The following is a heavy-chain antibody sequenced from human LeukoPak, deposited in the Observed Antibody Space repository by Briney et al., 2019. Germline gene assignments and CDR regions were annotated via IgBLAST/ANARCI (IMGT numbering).Heavy chain of an antibody. J-gene: IGHJ4*02. CDR2: IIPILGIA. D-gene: IGHD6-13*01. Sequence: GASVKVSCKASGGTFSSYAISWVRQAPGQGLEWMGRIIPILGIANYAQKFQGRVTITADKSTSTAYMELSSLRSEDTAVYYCACAAAGPNYFDYWGQGTLVTVSS. CDR3: ACAAAGPNYFDY. CDR1: GGTFSSYA. V-gene: IGHV1-69*04.